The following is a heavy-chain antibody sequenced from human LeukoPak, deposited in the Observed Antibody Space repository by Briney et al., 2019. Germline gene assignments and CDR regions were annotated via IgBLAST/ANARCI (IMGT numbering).Heavy chain of an antibody. CDR1: GFTFSSYS. CDR2: ISSSSSTI. Sequence: GGSLRLSCAASGFTFSSYSMNWVRQAPGKGLEWVSYISSSSSTIYYADSVKGRFTISRDNAKNSLYLQMNSLRAEDTAVYYCAGVLRSYYFDYWGQGTLDTVSS. V-gene: IGHV3-48*01. J-gene: IGHJ4*02. D-gene: IGHD4-17*01. CDR3: AGVLRSYYFDY.